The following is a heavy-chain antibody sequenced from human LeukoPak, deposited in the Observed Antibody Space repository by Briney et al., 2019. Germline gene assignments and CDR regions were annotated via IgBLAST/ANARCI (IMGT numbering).Heavy chain of an antibody. D-gene: IGHD5-24*01. CDR1: GFTFSAYS. J-gene: IGHJ4*02. Sequence: KPGGSLRLSCAASGFTFSAYSMSWVRQAPGKGLEWVSSISSSGSHIYYADSVKGRFTISRDNGKNSLWLQMNSMRGEDTAVYYCARDFRTQLHGYSPPYHSDCWGQGTLVTVSS. CDR2: ISSSGSHI. V-gene: IGHV3-21*01. CDR3: ARDFRTQLHGYSPPYHSDC.